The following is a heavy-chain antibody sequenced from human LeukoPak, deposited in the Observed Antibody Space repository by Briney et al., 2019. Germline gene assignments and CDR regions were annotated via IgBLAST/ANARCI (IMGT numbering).Heavy chain of an antibody. V-gene: IGHV3-30*18. D-gene: IGHD3-10*01. CDR3: AKAPDGGYYYGSGSPDYFDY. CDR1: GFTFSSYG. CDR2: ISYDGSNK. Sequence: PGRSLRLSCAASGFTFSSYGMHWVRQAPGKGLEWVAVISYDGSNKYYADSVKGRFTISRDNSKNTLYLQMNSLRAEDTAVYYCAKAPDGGYYYGSGSPDYFDYWGQGTLVTVSS. J-gene: IGHJ4*02.